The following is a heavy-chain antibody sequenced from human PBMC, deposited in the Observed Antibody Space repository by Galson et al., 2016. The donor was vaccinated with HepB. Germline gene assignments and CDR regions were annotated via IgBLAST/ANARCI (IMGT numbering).Heavy chain of an antibody. J-gene: IGHJ6*02. CDR1: GYTFNSEE. V-gene: IGHV1-8*01. Sequence: SVKVSCKASGYTFNSEEIHWARRATGQGLEWMGWINPNSGNTGIAQKFQGRVTMTRDTSTRTAYMEVSSLRSEDTGVYYCARGAGMDVWGQGTSVTVSS. CDR2: INPNSGNT. CDR3: ARGAGMDV.